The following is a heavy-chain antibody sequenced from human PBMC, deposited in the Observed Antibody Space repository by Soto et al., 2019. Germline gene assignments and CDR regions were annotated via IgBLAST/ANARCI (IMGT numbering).Heavy chain of an antibody. CDR2: IYHSGST. D-gene: IGHD1-26*01. CDR3: ARERGGSYFYAY. CDR1: GGSISSSNW. V-gene: IGHV4-4*02. J-gene: IGHJ4*02. Sequence: QVQLQESGPGLVKPSGTLSLTCAVSGGSISSSNWWSWVRQPPGKGLEWIGEIYHSGSTNYNPSFKSRVTILLDKSKNHFSLRLTSVTAADTAVYYCARERGGSYFYAYWGQGTLVTVSS.